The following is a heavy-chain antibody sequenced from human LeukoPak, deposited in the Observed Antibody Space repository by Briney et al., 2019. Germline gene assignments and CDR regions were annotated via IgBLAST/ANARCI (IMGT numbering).Heavy chain of an antibody. Sequence: ASVKVSCKASGYTFTSNGISWVRQAPGQGLEWMGWISAYNGNTNYAQKLQGRVTMTTDTSTSTAYMGPRSLRSDDTAVYYCARAPYYDILTGFGVFDYWGQGTLVTVSS. CDR1: GYTFTSNG. CDR2: ISAYNGNT. CDR3: ARAPYYDILTGFGVFDY. J-gene: IGHJ4*02. V-gene: IGHV1-18*01. D-gene: IGHD3-9*01.